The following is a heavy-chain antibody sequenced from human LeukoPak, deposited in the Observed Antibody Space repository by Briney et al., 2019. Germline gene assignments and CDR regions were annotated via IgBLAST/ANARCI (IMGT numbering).Heavy chain of an antibody. D-gene: IGHD5-24*01. Sequence: SETLSLTCTVSGGSISSHYWSWIRQPPGKGLEWIGYIYYSGSTNYNPSLKSRVTISVDTSKNQFSLKLSSVTAADTAVYYCARGGEMATITYDYWGQGTLVTVSS. J-gene: IGHJ4*02. V-gene: IGHV4-59*11. CDR3: ARGGEMATITYDY. CDR2: IYYSGST. CDR1: GGSISSHY.